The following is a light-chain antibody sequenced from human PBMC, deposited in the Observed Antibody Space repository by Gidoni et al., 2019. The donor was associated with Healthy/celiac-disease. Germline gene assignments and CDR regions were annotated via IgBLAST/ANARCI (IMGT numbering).Light chain of an antibody. Sequence: ELVLTQSPATLSLSPGERATLSCRASQSVSSYLAWYQQKPGQAPRLLIYDASNRATGIPARFSGSGSGTDFTLTIRSLEPEDFAVYYCQQRSNWPLTFGGXTKVEIK. J-gene: IGKJ4*01. CDR3: QQRSNWPLT. V-gene: IGKV3-11*01. CDR1: QSVSSY. CDR2: DAS.